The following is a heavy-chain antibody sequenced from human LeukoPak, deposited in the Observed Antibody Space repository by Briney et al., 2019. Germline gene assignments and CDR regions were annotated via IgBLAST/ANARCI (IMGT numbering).Heavy chain of an antibody. D-gene: IGHD6-19*01. CDR1: GFTFSSYG. CDR3: ARDWGSSGWYNWFDP. Sequence: QPGGSLRLSCAASGFTFSSYGMHWVRQAPGKGLEWVAVISYDGSNKYYADSVKGRFTISRDNSKNTLYLQMNSLRAEDTAIYYCARDWGSSGWYNWFDPWGQGTLVTVSS. V-gene: IGHV3-30*03. J-gene: IGHJ5*02. CDR2: ISYDGSNK.